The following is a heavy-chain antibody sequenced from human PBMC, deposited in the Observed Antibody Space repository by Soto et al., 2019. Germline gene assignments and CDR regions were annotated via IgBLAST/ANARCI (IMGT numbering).Heavy chain of an antibody. CDR1: GGSISSGRYY. Sequence: QVQLQESGPGLVKPSQTLSLTCTVSGGSISSGRYYWNWIRQHPGKGLNWIGYISSSGSTYYNPSLKSRVTISVDTSKNQFSLRVSSVTVADTAVYYCVRSPHYYGSGNYSPFEYWGQGNLVTVS. D-gene: IGHD3-10*01. CDR3: VRSPHYYGSGNYSPFEY. J-gene: IGHJ4*02. V-gene: IGHV4-31*03. CDR2: ISSSGST.